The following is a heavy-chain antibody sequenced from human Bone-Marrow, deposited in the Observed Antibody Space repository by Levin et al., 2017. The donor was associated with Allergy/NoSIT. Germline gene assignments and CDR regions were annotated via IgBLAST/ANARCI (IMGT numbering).Heavy chain of an antibody. V-gene: IGHV4-34*01. D-gene: IGHD6-19*01. J-gene: IGHJ4*02. Sequence: SETLSLTCAVYGGSFSGYYWSWIRQPPGKGLEWIGEINHSGSTNYNPSLKSRVTISVDTSKNQFSLKLSSVTAADTAVYYCARAHSSGPHRYYFDYWGQGTLVTVSS. CDR3: ARAHSSGPHRYYFDY. CDR1: GGSFSGYY. CDR2: INHSGST.